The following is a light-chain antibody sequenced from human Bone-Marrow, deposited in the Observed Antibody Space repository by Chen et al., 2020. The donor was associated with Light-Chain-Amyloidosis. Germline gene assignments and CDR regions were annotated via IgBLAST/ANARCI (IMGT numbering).Light chain of an antibody. V-gene: IGKV3-20*01. CDR1: QSITASY. J-gene: IGKJ5*01. CDR3: QHFVPSAPVT. CDR2: GPS. Sequence: EIVLTQSPGTLSLSPGERATLSCRASQSITASYFACYQQKPGQAPRLLMFGPSNRATGIPDRFSGSGSGADFTLTISRLEPEDFAVYYCQHFVPSAPVTFGQGTRLEIK.